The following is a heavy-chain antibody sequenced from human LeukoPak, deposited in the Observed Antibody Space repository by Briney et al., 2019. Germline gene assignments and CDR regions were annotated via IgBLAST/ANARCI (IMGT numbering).Heavy chain of an antibody. J-gene: IGHJ4*02. V-gene: IGHV3-23*01. D-gene: IGHD3-10*01. CDR2: ISGSGGST. CDR3: AKDAGGTMVRGYYFDY. CDR1: GLTFSSYA. Sequence: GGSLRLSCAASGLTFSSYAMSWVRQAPGKGLEWVSAISGSGGSTYYADSVKGRFTISRDNSKNTLYLQMNSLRAEDTAVYYCAKDAGGTMVRGYYFDYWGQGTLVTVSS.